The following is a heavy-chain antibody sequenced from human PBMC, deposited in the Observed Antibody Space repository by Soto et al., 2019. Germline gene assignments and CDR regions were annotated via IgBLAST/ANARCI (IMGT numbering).Heavy chain of an antibody. J-gene: IGHJ3*02. Sequence: QVQLVESGGGVVQPGRSLRLSCAASGFTFSSYGMHWVRQAPGKGLEWVAVISYDGSNKYYADSVKGRFTISRDNSKNTLYLQMNSLSAEDTAVYYCAKGVVGATRAAFDIWGQGTMVTVSS. CDR3: AKGVVGATRAAFDI. CDR1: GFTFSSYG. D-gene: IGHD1-26*01. V-gene: IGHV3-30*18. CDR2: ISYDGSNK.